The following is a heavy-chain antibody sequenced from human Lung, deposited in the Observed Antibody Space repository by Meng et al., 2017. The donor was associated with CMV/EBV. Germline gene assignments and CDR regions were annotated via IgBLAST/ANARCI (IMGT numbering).Heavy chain of an antibody. CDR2: IKYDGSDK. D-gene: IGHD3-10*01. V-gene: IGHV3-7*01. J-gene: IGHJ4*02. Sequence: GEXXTISCVASGFTFSSSYMSWVRQAPGKGLEWVANIKYDGSDKGYVGSVEGRFTISRDNAKNSVYLQMNTLRVEDTAVYYCARDPHFGALDYWGQGTLVTVSS. CDR3: ARDPHFGALDY. CDR1: GFTFSSSY.